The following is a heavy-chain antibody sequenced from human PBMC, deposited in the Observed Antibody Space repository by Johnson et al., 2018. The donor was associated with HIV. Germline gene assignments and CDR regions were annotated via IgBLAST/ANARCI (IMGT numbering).Heavy chain of an antibody. CDR1: GLTVSNNY. Sequence: VQLVESGGGLVQPGRSLRLSCAASGLTVSNNYMTWVRQGPGKGLEWVSVINSGGSRNHADSVKGRFTISRDNAKNTLYLQMNSLRAEDTAVYYCAREVYRAFDIWGQGTMVTVSS. CDR2: INSGGSR. CDR3: AREVYRAFDI. V-gene: IGHV3-66*01. J-gene: IGHJ3*02. D-gene: IGHD2/OR15-2a*01.